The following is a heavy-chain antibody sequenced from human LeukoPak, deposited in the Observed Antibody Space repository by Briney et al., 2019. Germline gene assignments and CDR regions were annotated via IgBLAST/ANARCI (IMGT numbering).Heavy chain of an antibody. J-gene: IGHJ4*02. CDR1: GGSISSGGYS. CDR2: IYHSGST. Sequence: PSETLSLTCAVSGGSISSGGYSWSWIRQPPGKGLEWIGYIYHSGSTYYNPSLKSRVTISVDRSKNQFSLKLSSVTAADTAVYYCAGHYYDFWSGYYKDDYWGQGTLVIVSS. D-gene: IGHD3-3*01. V-gene: IGHV4-30-2*01. CDR3: AGHYYDFWSGYYKDDY.